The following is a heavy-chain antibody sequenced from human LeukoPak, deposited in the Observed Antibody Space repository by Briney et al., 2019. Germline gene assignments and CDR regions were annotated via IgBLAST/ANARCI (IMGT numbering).Heavy chain of an antibody. CDR2: LNHSGGT. CDR3: ARIGGSRVFGDY. J-gene: IGHJ4*02. V-gene: IGHV4-34*01. CDR1: GGSFSGYY. Sequence: SETLSLTCAVYGGSFSGYYWSWIRQPPGKGLEWIGELNHSGGTNYNPSLKSRVTISVDTSKNQVSLKLSSVTAADTAMYYCARIGGSRVFGDYWGQGILVTVSS. D-gene: IGHD2-15*01.